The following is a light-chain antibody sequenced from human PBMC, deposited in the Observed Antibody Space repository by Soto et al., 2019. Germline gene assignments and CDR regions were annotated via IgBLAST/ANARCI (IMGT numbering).Light chain of an antibody. CDR1: SSDVGSYNL. Sequence: LTQPASVSGSPRQSITISCTGTSSDVGSYNLVSWYQQHPGKAPKLMIYEGSKRPSGVSNRFSGSKSGNTASLTISGLQAEDEADYYCCSYAGSSTYVFGTGTKVTVL. J-gene: IGLJ1*01. CDR2: EGS. CDR3: CSYAGSSTYV. V-gene: IGLV2-23*01.